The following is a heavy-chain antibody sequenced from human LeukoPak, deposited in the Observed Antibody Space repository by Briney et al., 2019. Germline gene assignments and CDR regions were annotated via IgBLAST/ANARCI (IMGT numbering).Heavy chain of an antibody. V-gene: IGHV1-2*02. D-gene: IGHD3-3*01. CDR2: INPNSGGT. J-gene: IGHJ3*02. Sequence: ASVKVSCKASGYTFTGYYMHWVRQAPGQGLEWMGWINPNSGGTNYAQKFQGRVTMTRDTSISTAYMQLSRLRSDDTAVYYCARDQDFCPLHAFDIWGQGTMVTVSS. CDR3: ARDQDFCPLHAFDI. CDR1: GYTFTGYY.